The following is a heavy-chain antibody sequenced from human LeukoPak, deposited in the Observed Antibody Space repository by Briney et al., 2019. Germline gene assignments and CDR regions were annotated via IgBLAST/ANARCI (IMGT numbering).Heavy chain of an antibody. CDR1: GGSISSGDYY. J-gene: IGHJ6*03. CDR2: IYYSGST. Sequence: SETLSLTCTVSGGSISSGDYYWSWIRQPPGKGLEWIGYIYYSGSTYYNPSLKSRVTTSVDTSKNQFSLKLSSVTAADTAVYYCAGWGYSSGWQLYYYYMDVWGKGTTVTVSS. CDR3: AGWGYSSGWQLYYYYMDV. V-gene: IGHV4-30-4*08. D-gene: IGHD6-19*01.